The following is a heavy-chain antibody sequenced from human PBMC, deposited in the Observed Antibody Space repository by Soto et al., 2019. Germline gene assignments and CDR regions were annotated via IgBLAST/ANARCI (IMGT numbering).Heavy chain of an antibody. Sequence: EVQLVESGGGLVQPGGSLRLSCAASRFTFSSYSMKWVRQAPGKGLEWVSYINSNGRTTYYADSVKGRFTISRDNAKNSLYLQMNSLRGEDTAVYYCAREAHSYYGMDVWGQGPTVTVSS. CDR2: INSNGRTT. V-gene: IGHV3-48*01. CDR1: RFTFSSYS. CDR3: AREAHSYYGMDV. J-gene: IGHJ6*02.